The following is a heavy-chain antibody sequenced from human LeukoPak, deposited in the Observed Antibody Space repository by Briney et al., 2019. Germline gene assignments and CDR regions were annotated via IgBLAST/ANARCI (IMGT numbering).Heavy chain of an antibody. Sequence: GGSLRLSCAASGFTFSSYAMMWVRQAPGKGLEWVSTVVASYEGTFYANSVKGRFTISRDNSKSTLYMQMNSLRAEDTAVYYCTPDMLGFSVWGQGTLVTVSS. D-gene: IGHD2-8*01. CDR1: GFTFSSYA. V-gene: IGHV3-23*01. J-gene: IGHJ4*01. CDR2: VVASYEGT. CDR3: TPDMLGFSV.